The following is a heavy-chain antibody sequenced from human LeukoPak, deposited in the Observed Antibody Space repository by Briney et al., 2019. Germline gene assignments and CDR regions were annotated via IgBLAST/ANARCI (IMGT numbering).Heavy chain of an antibody. CDR3: ARQSRDGDYIAKLFDY. CDR1: GGSLSNYC. Sequence: SETLSLTCTVSGGSLSNYCWSWIRQPPGKGLEWIGYIYYSGSINYNPSLKSRVTISVDMSKNQFSLQLSSVTAADTAVYYCARQSRDGDYIAKLFDYWGQGTLVTVSS. D-gene: IGHD4-17*01. V-gene: IGHV4-59*08. J-gene: IGHJ4*02. CDR2: IYYSGSI.